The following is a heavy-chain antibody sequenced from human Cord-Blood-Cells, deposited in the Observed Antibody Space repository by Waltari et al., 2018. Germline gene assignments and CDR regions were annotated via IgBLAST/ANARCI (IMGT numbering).Heavy chain of an antibody. CDR1: GGSFSGYY. CDR2: INHSGST. V-gene: IGHV4-34*01. Sequence: QVQLQQWGAGLLKPSETLSLTCAVYGGSFSGYYWSWIRQPPGKGLEWIGEINHSGSTTCNRSLKCRVSMSVGTAKNQFSLKLSSVTAADQAVYYCAGQSYYYDSSRYPYPGQYYFDYWGQGTLVTVSS. D-gene: IGHD3-22*01. J-gene: IGHJ4*02. CDR3: AGQSYYYDSSRYPYPGQYYFDY.